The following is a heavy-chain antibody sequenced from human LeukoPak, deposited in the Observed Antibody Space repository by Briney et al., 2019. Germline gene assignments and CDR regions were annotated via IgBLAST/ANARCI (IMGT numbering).Heavy chain of an antibody. D-gene: IGHD4/OR15-4a*01. V-gene: IGHV4-59*02. J-gene: IGHJ6*03. Sequence: PSETLSLTCTVSGGSVSSHCWSWIRQPPGKGLEWIGYIYNSGITNYNPSLKSRVTMSVDTSKNQFSLMLRSVTAADTAVYCCARDHLPAGAPGYYMDVWGKGTTVTVSS. CDR2: IYNSGIT. CDR3: ARDHLPAGAPGYYMDV. CDR1: GGSVSSHC.